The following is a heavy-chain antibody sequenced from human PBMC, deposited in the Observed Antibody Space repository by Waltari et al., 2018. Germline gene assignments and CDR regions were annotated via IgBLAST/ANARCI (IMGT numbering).Heavy chain of an antibody. D-gene: IGHD6-13*01. Sequence: QVQLVQSGAEVKKPGASVKVSCKASGYTFTSYAMHWVRQAPGQRLEWMGWINAGNGNTKYSQKFQGRVIITRDTSAGTAYMELSSLRSEDTAVYDCARSFSSSWYGDYYYGMDVWGQGTTVTVSS. CDR2: INAGNGNT. CDR1: GYTFTSYA. V-gene: IGHV1-3*01. CDR3: ARSFSSSWYGDYYYGMDV. J-gene: IGHJ6*02.